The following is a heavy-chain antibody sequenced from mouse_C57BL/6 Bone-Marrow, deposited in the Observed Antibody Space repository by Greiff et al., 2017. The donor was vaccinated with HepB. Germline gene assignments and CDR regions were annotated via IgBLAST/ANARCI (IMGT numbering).Heavy chain of an antibody. J-gene: IGHJ2*01. CDR3: ARSGEFFSIYYYGSSYVDY. Sequence: QVQLQQPGAELVKPGASVKLSCKASGYTFTSYWMQWVKQRPGQGLGWIGEIDPSDSYTNYNQKFKGKATLTVDTSSSTAYMQLSSLTSEDSAVYYCARSGEFFSIYYYGSSYVDYWGQGTTLTVSS. D-gene: IGHD1-1*01. CDR2: IDPSDSYT. V-gene: IGHV1-50*01. CDR1: GYTFTSYW.